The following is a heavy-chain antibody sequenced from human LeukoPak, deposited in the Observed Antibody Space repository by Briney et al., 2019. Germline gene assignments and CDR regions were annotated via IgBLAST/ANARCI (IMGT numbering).Heavy chain of an antibody. D-gene: IGHD3-22*01. CDR3: ARLGEHYYDSSGYYPEYFQH. CDR2: ISSNGGST. CDR1: GFTFSSYA. Sequence: GGSLRLSCSASGFTFSSYAMHWVRQAPGKGLEYVSAISSNGGSTYYADSVKGRFTISRDNSKNTLYLQMNSLRAEDTAVYYCARLGEHYYDSSGYYPEYFQHWGQGTLVTVSS. V-gene: IGHV3-64*04. J-gene: IGHJ1*01.